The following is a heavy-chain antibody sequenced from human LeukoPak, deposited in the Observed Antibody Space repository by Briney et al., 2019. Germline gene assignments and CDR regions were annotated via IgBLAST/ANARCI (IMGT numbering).Heavy chain of an antibody. D-gene: IGHD3-10*01. CDR3: ASTPPGYYYYTDV. J-gene: IGHJ6*03. CDR2: IYYSGST. Sequence: SETLSLTCTVSGGSISNYYWSWIRQPPGKGLEYIGYIYYSGSTNYNPSLKSRVTISIDTSKNQFSLKLSAVTAADTAVYYCASTPPGYYYYTDVWGKGTTVTISS. V-gene: IGHV4-59*01. CDR1: GGSISNYY.